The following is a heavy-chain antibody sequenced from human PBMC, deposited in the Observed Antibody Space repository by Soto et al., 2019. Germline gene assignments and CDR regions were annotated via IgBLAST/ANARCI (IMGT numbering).Heavy chain of an antibody. CDR3: ARDHSGYDQGSYYYYGMDV. D-gene: IGHD5-12*01. Sequence: AASVKVSCKASGGTFSSYGIRWVRQAPGEGIVWLGWISPIFGTAKYAQKFQGRVTITADESTSTAYMELSSLRSEDTAVYYCARDHSGYDQGSYYYYGMDVWGQGTTVTVSS. CDR2: ISPIFGTA. CDR1: GGTFSSYG. J-gene: IGHJ6*02. V-gene: IGHV1-69*13.